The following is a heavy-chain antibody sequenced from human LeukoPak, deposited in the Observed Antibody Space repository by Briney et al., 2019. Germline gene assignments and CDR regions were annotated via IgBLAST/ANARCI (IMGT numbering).Heavy chain of an antibody. CDR3: APQCRGATCYLVDY. D-gene: IGHD2-15*01. CDR2: ISDSGGSI. Sequence: GGSLRLSCAASGFTFSSYSMNWVRQAPGKGLEWVSSISDSGGSIYYADSVKGRFTISRDNSKNTLYLQTNSLRAEDTAVYYCAPQCRGATCYLVDYWGQGTLVSVSS. V-gene: IGHV3-23*01. CDR1: GFTFSSYS. J-gene: IGHJ4*02.